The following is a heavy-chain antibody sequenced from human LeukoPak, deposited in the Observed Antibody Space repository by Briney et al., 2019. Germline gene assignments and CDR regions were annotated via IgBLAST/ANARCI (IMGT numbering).Heavy chain of an antibody. Sequence: SETLSLTCAVYIDSFTNYYWSWIRQPPGKGLEWIGYIYYSGSTNYNPSLKSRVTISVDTSKNQFSLKLSSVTAADTAVYYCARGRRDTAMIIYYYYYYMDVWGKGTTVTISS. J-gene: IGHJ6*03. D-gene: IGHD5-18*01. CDR3: ARGRRDTAMIIYYYYYYMDV. V-gene: IGHV4-59*01. CDR2: IYYSGST. CDR1: IDSFTNYY.